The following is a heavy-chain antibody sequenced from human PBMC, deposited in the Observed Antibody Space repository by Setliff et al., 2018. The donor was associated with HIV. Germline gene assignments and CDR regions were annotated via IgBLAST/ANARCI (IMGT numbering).Heavy chain of an antibody. Sequence: SETLSLTCAVYGGSINGGSFRAYYWGWIRQPPGKGLEWIGSIYYTGATSYNPSLKSRFTISVETSKNQLSLKLRSVTAADTAVYYCARLPGRWLRSFLDYWGQGTLVTVSS. V-gene: IGHV4-39*01. CDR3: ARLPGRWLRSFLDY. J-gene: IGHJ4*02. CDR1: GGSINGGSFRAYY. D-gene: IGHD5-12*01. CDR2: IYYTGAT.